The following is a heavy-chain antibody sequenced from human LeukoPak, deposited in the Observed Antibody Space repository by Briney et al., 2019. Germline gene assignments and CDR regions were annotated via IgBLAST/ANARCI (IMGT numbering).Heavy chain of an antibody. J-gene: IGHJ1*01. CDR2: IYTSGST. CDR1: GGSISSGSYY. D-gene: IGHD6-6*01. CDR3: AKGPPSSSAQYFQH. Sequence: PSQTLSLTCTVSGGSISSGSYYWSWIRQPAGKGLEWIGRIYTSGSTNYNPSLKSRVTISVDTSKNQFSLKLSSVTAADTAVYYCAKGPPSSSAQYFQHWGRGTLVTVSS. V-gene: IGHV4-61*02.